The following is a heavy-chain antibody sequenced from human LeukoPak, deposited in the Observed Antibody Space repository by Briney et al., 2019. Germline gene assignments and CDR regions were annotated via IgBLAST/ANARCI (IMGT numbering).Heavy chain of an antibody. CDR2: VHHTGTT. V-gene: IGHV4-38-2*02. J-gene: IGHJ4*02. Sequence: SETLSLTCSVSFPVTNGFHWAWIRQPPGKGLEFMGYVHHTGTTYYNPSLNSRVTISVDTSKYQFSLRLTSVTAADTAVYFCAKGIPFDFRGQGRLVTVSS. CDR3: AKGIPFDF. D-gene: IGHD2-2*02. CDR1: FPVTNGFH.